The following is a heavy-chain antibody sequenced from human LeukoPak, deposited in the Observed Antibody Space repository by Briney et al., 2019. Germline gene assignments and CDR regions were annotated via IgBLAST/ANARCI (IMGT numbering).Heavy chain of an antibody. V-gene: IGHV3-23*01. J-gene: IGHJ3*02. D-gene: IGHD3-22*01. Sequence: PGGSLRLSCAASGFTFSSYGMSWVRQAPGKGLEWVSAISGSGGGTYYADSVKGRFTISRDNSKNTLYLQMNSLRAEDTAVYYCAKDQNYDSSGYYYVSGAFDIWGQGTMVTVSS. CDR1: GFTFSSYG. CDR2: ISGSGGGT. CDR3: AKDQNYDSSGYYYVSGAFDI.